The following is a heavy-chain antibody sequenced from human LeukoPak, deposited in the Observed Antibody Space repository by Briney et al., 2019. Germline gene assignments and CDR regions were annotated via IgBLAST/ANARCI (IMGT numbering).Heavy chain of an antibody. CDR2: IYTSGST. CDR1: GGSISSYY. D-gene: IGHD3-10*01. Sequence: SETLSLTCTVSGGSISSYYWSWIRQPAGKGLEWIGRIYTSGSTNYNPSLKSRVTISVDTSKNQFSLKLSSVTAADTAVYYCARVNPSYYYSQFDIWGQGTMVTVSS. J-gene: IGHJ3*02. CDR3: ARVNPSYYYSQFDI. V-gene: IGHV4-4*07.